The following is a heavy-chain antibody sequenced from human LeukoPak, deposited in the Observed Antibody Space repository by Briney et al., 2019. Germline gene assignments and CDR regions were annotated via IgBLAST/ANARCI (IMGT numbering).Heavy chain of an antibody. V-gene: IGHV3-30*04. CDR3: ARDLDTRHSNGWYGIFDF. CDR1: GFTFNTYP. J-gene: IGHJ4*02. D-gene: IGHD6-19*01. CDR2: ISYDGTKK. Sequence: PGGSLRLSCVASGFTFNTYPMHWVRQAPGKGLEWVAVISYDGTKKYYADTVKGQFTISRNNSKNTLYLQMNSLRAEDTAVYYCARDLDTRHSNGWYGIFDFWGQGTLVTVSS.